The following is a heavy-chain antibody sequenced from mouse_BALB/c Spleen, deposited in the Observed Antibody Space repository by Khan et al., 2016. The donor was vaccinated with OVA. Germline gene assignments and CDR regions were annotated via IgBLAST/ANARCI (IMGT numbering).Heavy chain of an antibody. CDR1: GFNIKDTY. V-gene: IGHV14-3*02. J-gene: IGHJ1*01. CDR3: VRPSSDPRNFDV. CDR2: ITPANGNT. Sequence: EVQLQQSGAELVKPGASVKLSCTASGFNIKDTYIHWVKRRPEQGLEWIGRITPANGNTEYDPKFQGKATMSADTSSNPAFLQLSCLTSGDTAAYYCVRPSSDPRNFDVWGAGTTVTVSS. D-gene: IGHD6-1*01.